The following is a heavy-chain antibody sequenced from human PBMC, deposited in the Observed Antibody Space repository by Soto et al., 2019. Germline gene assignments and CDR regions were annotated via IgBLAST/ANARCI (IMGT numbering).Heavy chain of an antibody. CDR2: IGTAGDT. CDR1: GFTFSSYD. CDR3: ARAGRRDGYSDYDAFDI. J-gene: IGHJ3*02. V-gene: IGHV3-13*01. D-gene: IGHD4-17*01. Sequence: GGSLRLSCAASGFTFSSYDMHWVRQATGKGLEWVSAIGTAGDTYYPGSVKGRFTISRENAKNSSYLQMNSLRAGDTAVYYCARAGRRDGYSDYDAFDIWGQGTMVTVSS.